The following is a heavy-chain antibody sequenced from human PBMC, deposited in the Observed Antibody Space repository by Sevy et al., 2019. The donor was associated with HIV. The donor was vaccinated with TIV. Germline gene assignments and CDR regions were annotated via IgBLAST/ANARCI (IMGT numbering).Heavy chain of an antibody. CDR3: APLFLTRIAVAAAVPDY. D-gene: IGHD6-19*01. J-gene: IGHJ4*02. CDR1: GFTFSSYA. CDR2: ISYDGSNK. V-gene: IGHV3-30-3*01. Sequence: GGSLRLSCAASGFTFSSYAMHWVRQAPGKGLEWVAVISYDGSNKYYADSVKGRFTISRDNSKNTLYLQMNSLRAEDTAVYYCAPLFLTRIAVAAAVPDYWGQGTLVTVSS.